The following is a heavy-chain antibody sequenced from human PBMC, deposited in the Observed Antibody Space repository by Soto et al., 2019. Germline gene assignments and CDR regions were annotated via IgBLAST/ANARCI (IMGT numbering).Heavy chain of an antibody. CDR3: ARGAAAGVDYGMDV. CDR1: GGSISSYY. CDR2: IYYSGST. J-gene: IGHJ6*02. V-gene: IGHV4-59*01. Sequence: SETLSLTCTVSGGSISSYYWSWIRQPPGKGLEWIGYIYYSGSTNYNPSLKSRVTISVDTSKNQFSLKLSSVTAADTAVYYCARGAAAGVDYGMDVWGRGTTVTVSS. D-gene: IGHD6-13*01.